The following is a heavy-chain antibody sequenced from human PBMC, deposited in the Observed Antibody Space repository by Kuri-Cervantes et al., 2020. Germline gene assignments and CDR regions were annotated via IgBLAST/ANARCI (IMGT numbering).Heavy chain of an antibody. CDR1: GGSVRSGSYY. CDR3: ARHSRFDP. CDR2: VYYSGST. V-gene: IGHV4-61*01. J-gene: IGHJ5*02. Sequence: SETLSLTCTVSGGSVRSGSYYWSWIRQPPGKGLEWIGYVYYSGSTNYSPSLKSRVTISVDTSKNQFSLKLSSVTAADTAVYYCARHSRFDPWGQGTLVTVSS. D-gene: IGHD2-21*01.